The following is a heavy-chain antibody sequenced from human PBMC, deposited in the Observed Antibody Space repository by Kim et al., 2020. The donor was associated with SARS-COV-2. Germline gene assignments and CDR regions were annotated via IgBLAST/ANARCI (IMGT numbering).Heavy chain of an antibody. J-gene: IGHJ3*02. Sequence: SETLSLTCTVSGGSISSYYWSWIRQPPGKGLEWIGYIYYSGSTNYNPSLKSRVTISVDTSKNQFSLKLSSVTAADTAVYYCARDPKTYYYDSSGYAWAFDIWGQGTMVTVSS. CDR2: IYYSGST. D-gene: IGHD3-22*01. CDR3: ARDPKTYYYDSSGYAWAFDI. CDR1: GGSISSYY. V-gene: IGHV4-59*01.